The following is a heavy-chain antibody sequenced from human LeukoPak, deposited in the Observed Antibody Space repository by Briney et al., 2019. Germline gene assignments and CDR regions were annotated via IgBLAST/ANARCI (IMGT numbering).Heavy chain of an antibody. CDR1: GFTFSNYR. V-gene: IGHV3-21*01. Sequence: GGSLRLSCAASGFTFSNYRMNWVRQAPGKGLEWVASISSSGSYIYYGDSVKGRFTISRDNPRNSLYLQMNSLRAEDTAVYYCARDFGGSNYYAFDTWGQGTMVTVSS. J-gene: IGHJ3*02. CDR2: ISSSGSYI. CDR3: ARDFGGSNYYAFDT. D-gene: IGHD1-26*01.